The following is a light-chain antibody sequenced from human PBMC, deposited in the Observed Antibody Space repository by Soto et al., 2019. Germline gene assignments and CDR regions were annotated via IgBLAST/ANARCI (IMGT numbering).Light chain of an antibody. CDR1: ESIGNY. CDR2: DAS. J-gene: IGKJ4*01. CDR3: QWRSDWPPRLT. Sequence: EVVLTQSPATLSLSPGERATLSCRASESIGNYLAWYQQKLGQAPKLLIYDASHRAIGIPGRFSGDGSGTDFTLHISSLEPEDFAVYYCQWRSDWPPRLTFCGGTKVEIK. V-gene: IGKV3-11*01.